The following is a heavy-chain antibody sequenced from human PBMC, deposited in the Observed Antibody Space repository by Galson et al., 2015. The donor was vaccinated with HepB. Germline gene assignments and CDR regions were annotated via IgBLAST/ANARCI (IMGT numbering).Heavy chain of an antibody. CDR2: MNPNSGNT. Sequence: SVKVSCKASGYTFTSYDINWVRQATGQGLEWMGWMNPNSGNTGYAQKFQGRVTMTRNTSISTAYMELSSLRSEDTAPYYCAKSAAAGRYYYYYMDVWGKGTTVTVSS. CDR1: GYTFTSYD. CDR3: AKSAAAGRYYYYYMDV. D-gene: IGHD6-13*01. J-gene: IGHJ6*03. V-gene: IGHV1-8*01.